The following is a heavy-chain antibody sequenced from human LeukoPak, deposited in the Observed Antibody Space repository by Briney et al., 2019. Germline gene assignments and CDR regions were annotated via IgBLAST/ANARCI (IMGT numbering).Heavy chain of an antibody. CDR3: ARDQGMATNV. Sequence: PGGSLRLSCAASGFTFSSYVLSWVRQAPGKGLDWVSGISGSGGSTYYADSVKGRFTISRDNSKNTLYLQMNSLRAEDTAVYYCARDQGMATNVWGQGGLVTVSS. CDR2: ISGSGGST. V-gene: IGHV3-23*01. D-gene: IGHD5-24*01. J-gene: IGHJ4*02. CDR1: GFTFSSYV.